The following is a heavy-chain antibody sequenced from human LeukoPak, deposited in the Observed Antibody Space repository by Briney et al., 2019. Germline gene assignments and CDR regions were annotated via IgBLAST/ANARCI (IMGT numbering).Heavy chain of an antibody. V-gene: IGHV3-30*18. J-gene: IGHJ4*02. CDR1: GFTLSTFG. Sequence: GGSLRLSCAASGFTLSTFGNHWVRQAPGKGLEWVASISSDGNNKYYAGSVEGRFTISRDNSRNTLYLQMNGLRTEDTAVYYCAKAGAYDSSGYYYYLDYWGQGTLVTVPS. D-gene: IGHD3-22*01. CDR2: ISSDGNNK. CDR3: AKAGAYDSSGYYYYLDY.